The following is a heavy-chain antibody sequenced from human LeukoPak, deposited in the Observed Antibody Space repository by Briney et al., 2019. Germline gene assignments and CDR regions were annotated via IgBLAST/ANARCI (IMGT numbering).Heavy chain of an antibody. CDR2: IGGGGAST. Sequence: GGSLRLSCAASGFTFSNYAMSWVRQAPGEGLEWVSAIGGGGASTYYADSVKGRFTISRDNSKNTLYLQINSLSAEDTAVYYCAKEGSTVARRPPFDYWGQGTLVTVSS. V-gene: IGHV3-23*01. CDR1: GFTFSNYA. J-gene: IGHJ4*02. D-gene: IGHD2-15*01. CDR3: AKEGSTVARRPPFDY.